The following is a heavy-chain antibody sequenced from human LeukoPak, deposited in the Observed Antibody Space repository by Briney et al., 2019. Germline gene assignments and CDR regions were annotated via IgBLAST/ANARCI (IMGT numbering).Heavy chain of an antibody. Sequence: GSLRLSCAASGFTFSSYAMSWVRQAPGKGLEWIGEINHSGSTNYNPSLKSRVTISVDKSKNQFSLKLSSVTAADTAVYYCARLGSSIGIWGQGTLGTISS. D-gene: IGHD6-6*01. CDR2: INHSGST. J-gene: IGHJ4*02. V-gene: IGHV4-34*01. CDR3: ARLGSSIGI. CDR1: GFTFSSYA.